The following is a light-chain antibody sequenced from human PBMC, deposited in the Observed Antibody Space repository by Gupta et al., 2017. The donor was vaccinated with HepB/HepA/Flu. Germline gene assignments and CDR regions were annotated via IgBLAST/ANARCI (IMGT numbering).Light chain of an antibody. Sequence: DIAVTQSPSSLSASVGDRVTISCRASPTLTNYLNWYPWKPGQAPKLLIYSAFRVESGGPSTFSAGGAGTDFTLSISRRQREDLVIYYCQQRVSFPWTFGQGTTVEIK. V-gene: IGKV1-39*01. CDR2: SAF. J-gene: IGKJ1*01. CDR3: QQRVSFPWT. CDR1: PTLTNY.